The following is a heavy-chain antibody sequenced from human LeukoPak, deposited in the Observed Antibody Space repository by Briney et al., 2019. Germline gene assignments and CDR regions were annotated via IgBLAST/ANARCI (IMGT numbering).Heavy chain of an antibody. CDR1: GYTFTSYD. D-gene: IGHD6-13*01. CDR2: MNPNSGNT. V-gene: IGHV1-8*01. Sequence: GASVKVSCKASGYTFTSYDINWVRQATGQGLEWMGWMNPNSGNTGYAQKFQGRVTMTRNTSISTAYMELSSLRSEDTAVYYCARKGGSSWYYAFDIWGQGTMVTVSS. CDR3: ARKGGSSWYYAFDI. J-gene: IGHJ3*02.